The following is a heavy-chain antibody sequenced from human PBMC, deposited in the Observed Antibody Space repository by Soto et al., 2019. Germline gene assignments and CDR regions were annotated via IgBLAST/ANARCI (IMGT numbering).Heavy chain of an antibody. CDR3: ARHGNDFWSGYYNWFDP. J-gene: IGHJ5*02. CDR1: GYSFTSYW. CDR2: IYPGDSDT. Sequence: PGESLKISCKGSGYSFTSYWIGWVRQMPGKGLEWMGIIYPGDSDTRYSPSFQGQVTISADKSISTTYLQWSSLKASDTSMYFCARHGNDFWSGYYNWFDPWGQGTLVTVSS. D-gene: IGHD3-3*01. V-gene: IGHV5-51*01.